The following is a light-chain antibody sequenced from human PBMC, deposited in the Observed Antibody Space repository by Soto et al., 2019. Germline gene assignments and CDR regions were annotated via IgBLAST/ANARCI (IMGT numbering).Light chain of an antibody. J-gene: IGLJ2*01. Sequence: QSALTQPASVSGSPGQSLTISCIGSSSDVGTYNLVSWYQQHPGKAPKLMIYESSKRPSGVSNRFSASRSGNTASLTISGLQAEDEADYYCCSYAGSGIVFGGGTQLTVL. V-gene: IGLV2-23*01. CDR1: SSDVGTYNL. CDR2: ESS. CDR3: CSYAGSGIV.